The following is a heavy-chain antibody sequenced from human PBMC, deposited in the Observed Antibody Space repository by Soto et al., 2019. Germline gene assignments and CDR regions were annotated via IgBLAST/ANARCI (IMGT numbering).Heavy chain of an antibody. V-gene: IGHV4-38-2*01. CDR1: GYSISSGFY. Sequence: SETLSLTCVVSGYSISSGFYLGWILQSPGKGLEWIGNIHHTGSTYYNPSLKSRVTISVDTSKNQFSLNLSSVTAADTAVYYCASSSLYGMDVWGQGTTVTVS. J-gene: IGHJ6*02. CDR3: ASSSLYGMDV. CDR2: IHHTGST.